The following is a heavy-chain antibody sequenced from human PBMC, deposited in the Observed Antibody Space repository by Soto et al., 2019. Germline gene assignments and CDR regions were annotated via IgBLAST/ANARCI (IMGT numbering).Heavy chain of an antibody. CDR3: AREGYCSGGSCYSDFDY. V-gene: IGHV1-69*13. CDR1: GGTFSSYA. J-gene: IGHJ4*02. CDR2: IIPIFGTA. Sequence: SVKVSCKASGGTFSSYAISWVRQAPGQGLEWMGGIIPIFGTANYAQKFQGRVTITADESTSTAYMELSSLRSEDTAVYYCAREGYCSGGSCYSDFDYLAQGTLVTVSS. D-gene: IGHD2-15*01.